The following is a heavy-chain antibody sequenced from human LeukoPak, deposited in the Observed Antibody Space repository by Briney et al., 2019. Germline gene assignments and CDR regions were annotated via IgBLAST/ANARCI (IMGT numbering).Heavy chain of an antibody. V-gene: IGHV4-34*01. Sequence: SETLSLTCAVYGGSFNGYYWSWVRQTPGKGLEWIGEINHSGTTNYNPSLGSRVSMSVDTSKSQVSLRLTSVTAADTAIFYCARGRFGNPLQLQPRRPFDLWGQGTAVIVSS. CDR1: GGSFNGYY. CDR3: ARGRFGNPLQLQPRRPFDL. CDR2: INHSGTT. D-gene: IGHD1-1*01. J-gene: IGHJ3*01.